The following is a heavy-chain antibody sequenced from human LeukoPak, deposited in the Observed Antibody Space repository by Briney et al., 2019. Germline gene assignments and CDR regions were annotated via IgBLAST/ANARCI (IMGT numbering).Heavy chain of an antibody. V-gene: IGHV4-34*01. CDR3: ARARGAVAGCFDY. Sequence: SETLSLTCAVHGGSFSGYYWSWLRQPPGKGLEWIGEINHSGSTNYNPSLKSRVTISVDTSKNQFSLKLSSVTAADTAVYYCARARGAVAGCFDYWGQETLVTVSS. J-gene: IGHJ4*02. CDR1: GGSFSGYY. D-gene: IGHD6-19*01. CDR2: INHSGST.